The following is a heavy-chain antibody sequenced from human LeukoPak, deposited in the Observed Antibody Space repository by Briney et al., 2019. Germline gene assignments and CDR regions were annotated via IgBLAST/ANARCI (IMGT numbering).Heavy chain of an antibody. Sequence: GGSLRLSCAASGFTFDDYDMSWVRQAPGKGLEWVSGINWNGGSTGYADSVKGRFTISRGNAKNSLYLQMNSLRAEDTALYYCARVLYGDYPFDYWGQGTLVTVSS. J-gene: IGHJ4*02. D-gene: IGHD4-17*01. CDR1: GFTFDDYD. V-gene: IGHV3-20*04. CDR2: INWNGGST. CDR3: ARVLYGDYPFDY.